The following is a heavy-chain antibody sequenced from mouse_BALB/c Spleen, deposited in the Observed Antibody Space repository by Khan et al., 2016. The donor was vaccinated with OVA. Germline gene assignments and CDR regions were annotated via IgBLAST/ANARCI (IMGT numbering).Heavy chain of an antibody. J-gene: IGHJ2*01. CDR1: GYTFTDYS. Sequence: QVQLQQSGPELVRPGVSVKISCKGSGYTFTDYSMHWVKQSHAKSLEWIGVISTDSVNTNYNQKFKGMATLTVDKSSSTAYMELARMTSEDSAIYYCAIRDYFDYWGQGTTLTVSS. CDR2: ISTDSVNT. V-gene: IGHV1S137*01. CDR3: AIRDYFDY.